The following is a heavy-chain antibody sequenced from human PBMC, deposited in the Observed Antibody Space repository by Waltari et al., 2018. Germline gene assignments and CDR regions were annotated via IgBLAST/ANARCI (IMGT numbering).Heavy chain of an antibody. CDR3: ARSDYDPNSPFDY. Sequence: QVQLVQSGAEVKKPGSSVKVSCKAPGGPYSSYAISVVRQAPGQGLEWMGGIIPIFGTANYAQKFQGRVTITADESTSTAYMELSSLRSEDTAVYYCARSDYDPNSPFDYWGQGTLVTVSS. CDR1: GGPYSSYA. CDR2: IIPIFGTA. V-gene: IGHV1-69*12. J-gene: IGHJ4*02. D-gene: IGHD4-17*01.